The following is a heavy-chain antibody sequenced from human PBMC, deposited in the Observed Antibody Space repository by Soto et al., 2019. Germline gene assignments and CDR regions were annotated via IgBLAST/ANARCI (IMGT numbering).Heavy chain of an antibody. Sequence: QVQLVQSGAEVKKPGASVKVSCKASGYTFTSYGITWVRQAPGQGLEWMGWISAYNGYTDYAQNLQGRVTMTTDTTTSTVYMDLRSLRFDDTAVYYCARVASSGYSTFDYWGQGTLVPVSS. V-gene: IGHV1-18*01. CDR1: GYTFTSYG. CDR3: ARVASSGYSTFDY. J-gene: IGHJ4*02. D-gene: IGHD3-22*01. CDR2: ISAYNGYT.